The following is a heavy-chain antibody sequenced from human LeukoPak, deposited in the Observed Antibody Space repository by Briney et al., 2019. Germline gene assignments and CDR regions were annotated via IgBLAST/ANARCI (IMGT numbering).Heavy chain of an antibody. Sequence: GASVKVPCKASGYTFTSYYMHWVRQAPGQGLEWMGIINPSGGSTSYAQKFQGRVTMTRDTSTSTVYMELSSLRSEDTAVYYCARGGRVMKHGDYVYPGDYWGQGTLVTVSS. V-gene: IGHV1-46*01. D-gene: IGHD4-17*01. J-gene: IGHJ4*02. CDR3: ARGGRVMKHGDYVYPGDY. CDR2: INPSGGST. CDR1: GYTFTSYY.